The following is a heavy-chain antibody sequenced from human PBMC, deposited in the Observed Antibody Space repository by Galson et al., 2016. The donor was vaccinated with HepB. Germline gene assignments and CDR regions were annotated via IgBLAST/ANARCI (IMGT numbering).Heavy chain of an antibody. CDR3: VRVLRFSEFKDTTHHGLDV. V-gene: IGHV3-21*01. CDR1: GFTINSYN. J-gene: IGHJ6*02. D-gene: IGHD3-3*01. Sequence: SLRLSCAASGFTINSYNMNWVRQAPGRGLEWVSSISGSGTYVYYAESVKGRCTISRDNAKNSVYLQMNSLRVEDTAQYFCVRVLRFSEFKDTTHHGLDVWGQGTTVTVSS. CDR2: ISGSGTYV.